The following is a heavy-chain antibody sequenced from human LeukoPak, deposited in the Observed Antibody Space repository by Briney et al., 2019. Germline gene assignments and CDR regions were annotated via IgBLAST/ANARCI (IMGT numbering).Heavy chain of an antibody. J-gene: IGHJ2*01. Sequence: ASVKVSCKASGYTLTDYYIHWLRQAPGQGLEWMGRINPNSGGTLYAQIFQGRVTMTRDTSISTAYMELSRLRSDDTAVNYCARDTRGLDYWYFDLWGRGTLVTVSS. CDR3: ARDTRGLDYWYFDL. V-gene: IGHV1-2*06. CDR2: INPNSGGT. D-gene: IGHD3-10*01. CDR1: GYTLTDYY.